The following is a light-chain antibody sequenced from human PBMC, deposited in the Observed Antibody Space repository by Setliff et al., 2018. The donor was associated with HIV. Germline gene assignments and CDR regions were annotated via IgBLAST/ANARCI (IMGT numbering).Light chain of an antibody. J-gene: IGLJ1*01. V-gene: IGLV1-40*01. CDR3: QSYDAVRVRYV. Sequence: QSVLTQPPSVSGAPGQKVTISCTGSSSNLGAGYDVHWYQLLPGAAPKLLIFGNINRPSGVPDRFSGSQSATSASLAIIGLQAEDEADYYCQSYDAVRVRYVFGTGTKVTVL. CDR1: SSNLGAGYD. CDR2: GNI.